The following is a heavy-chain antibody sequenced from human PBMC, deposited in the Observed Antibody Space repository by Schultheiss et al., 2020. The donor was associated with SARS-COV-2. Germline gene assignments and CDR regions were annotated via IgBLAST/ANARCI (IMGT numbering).Heavy chain of an antibody. D-gene: IGHD3-22*01. J-gene: IGHJ4*02. CDR3: ALPNYYDSSGYYYYLDY. CDR1: GFTFSSYA. Sequence: GGSLRLSCAASGFTFSSYAMSRVRQAPGKGLEWVSVIYSGGSTYYADSVKGRFTISRDNSKNTLYLQMNSLRAEDTAVYYCALPNYYDSSGYYYYLDYWGQGTLVTVSS. V-gene: IGHV3-66*02. CDR2: IYSGGST.